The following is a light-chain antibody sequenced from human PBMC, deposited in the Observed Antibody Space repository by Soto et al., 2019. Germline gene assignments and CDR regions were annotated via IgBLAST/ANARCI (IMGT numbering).Light chain of an antibody. CDR3: HQRNNWPLT. CDR2: DAS. CDR1: QSVNRY. V-gene: IGKV3-11*01. Sequence: EIVLTQSPATLSLSPGERATLSCRASQSVNRYLAWYQQKPGQAPRLLIYDASNRASDIPARFSGSGSGTDFTLTISSLEPEDFAVYYCHQRNNWPLTFGGGTKVEIK. J-gene: IGKJ4*01.